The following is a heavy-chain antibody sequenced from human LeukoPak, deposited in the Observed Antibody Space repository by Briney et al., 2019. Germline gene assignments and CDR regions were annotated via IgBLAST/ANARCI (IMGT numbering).Heavy chain of an antibody. CDR2: ISSSSSYI. J-gene: IGHJ6*03. CDR3: ARDVYSSSWYDYYYYMDV. CDR1: GFTFSSYS. V-gene: IGHV3-21*01. Sequence: GGSLRLSCAASGFTFSSYSMNWVRQAPGKGLEWVSSISSSSSYIYYADSVKGRFTISRDNAKNSLYLQMNSLRAEDTAVYYCARDVYSSSWYDYYYYMDVWGKGTTVTVSS. D-gene: IGHD6-13*01.